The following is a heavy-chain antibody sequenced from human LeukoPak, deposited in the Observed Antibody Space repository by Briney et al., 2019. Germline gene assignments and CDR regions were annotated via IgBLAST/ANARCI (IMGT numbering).Heavy chain of an antibody. CDR1: GGSFSGYY. Sequence: SETLSLTCAIYGGSFSGYYWSWIRQPAGKGLEWIGRIYTSGSTNYNPSLKSRVTISGDTSKNQFSLRLSSVIAADTAVYYCARASYSYDINGWVPFDYWGQGTLVTVSS. CDR2: IYTSGST. J-gene: IGHJ4*02. CDR3: ARASYSYDINGWVPFDY. V-gene: IGHV4-59*10. D-gene: IGHD3-22*01.